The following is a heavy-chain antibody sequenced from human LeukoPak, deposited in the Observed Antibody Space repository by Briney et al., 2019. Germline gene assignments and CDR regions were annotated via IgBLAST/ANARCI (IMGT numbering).Heavy chain of an antibody. CDR2: ISDSSSYI. CDR3: AREGVPYYDFWSGYYFGLDY. Sequence: GGSLRLSCAVSGFTFSDYSMNWVRQAPGKGLERVSSISDSSSYIYYADSVKGRFTISRDNAKNSLYLQMNSLRAEDTAVYYCAREGVPYYDFWSGYYFGLDYWGQGTLVTVSS. D-gene: IGHD3-3*01. V-gene: IGHV3-21*01. CDR1: GFTFSDYS. J-gene: IGHJ4*02.